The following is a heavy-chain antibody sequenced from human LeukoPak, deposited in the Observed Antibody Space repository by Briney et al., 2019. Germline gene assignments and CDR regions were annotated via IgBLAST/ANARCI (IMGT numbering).Heavy chain of an antibody. Sequence: ASVKVSCKASGGTFSSYAISWVRQAPGQGLEWVGGIIPIFGTANYAQKFQGRVTITADESTSTAYMELSSLRSEDTAVYYCAREERGYSFGFFDYWGQGTLVTVSS. D-gene: IGHD5-18*01. CDR2: IIPIFGTA. V-gene: IGHV1-69*13. CDR3: AREERGYSFGFFDY. J-gene: IGHJ4*02. CDR1: GGTFSSYA.